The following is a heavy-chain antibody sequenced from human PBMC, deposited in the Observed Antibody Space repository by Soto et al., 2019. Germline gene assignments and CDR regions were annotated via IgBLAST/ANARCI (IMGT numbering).Heavy chain of an antibody. CDR2: IYPGDSDT. V-gene: IGHV5-51*01. D-gene: IGHD3-16*01. CDR1: GYSFTNYW. J-gene: IGHJ4*02. CDR3: ARHFYDYLDY. Sequence: GESLKISCKGSGYSFTNYWIGWVRQMPGKGLGWVGIIYPGDSDTRYSPSFQGQVTISVDKSINTAYLQWSSLKASDTAMYYCARHFYDYLDYWGQGTLVTVSS.